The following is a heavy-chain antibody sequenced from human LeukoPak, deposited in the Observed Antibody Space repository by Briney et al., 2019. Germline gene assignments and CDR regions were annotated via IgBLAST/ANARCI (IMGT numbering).Heavy chain of an antibody. CDR2: IYHSGST. V-gene: IGHV4-30-2*01. CDR3: ARTSIAARRANAFDI. D-gene: IGHD6-6*01. J-gene: IGHJ3*02. Sequence: SETLSLTCAVSGGSISSGGYSWSWIRQPPGKGLEWIGYIYHSGSTYYNPSLKSRVTLSVDRSKNQFSLKLSSVTAADTAVYYCARTSIAARRANAFDIRGQGTMVTVSS. CDR1: GGSISSGGYS.